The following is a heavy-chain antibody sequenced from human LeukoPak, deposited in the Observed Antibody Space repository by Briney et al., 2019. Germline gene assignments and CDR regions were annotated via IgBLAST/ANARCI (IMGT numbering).Heavy chain of an antibody. J-gene: IGHJ4*02. CDR1: GYTFSSYW. Sequence: GESLRISCKGSGYTFSSYWIGWVRQMPGKGLEGMGIIYPGDSDTRYSPSLQGQVTISVETSIGTAYLQWSSLKASDTAIYYCARQNDFRLDYWGQGTLVTVSS. CDR2: IYPGDSDT. V-gene: IGHV5-51*01. D-gene: IGHD3-3*01. CDR3: ARQNDFRLDY.